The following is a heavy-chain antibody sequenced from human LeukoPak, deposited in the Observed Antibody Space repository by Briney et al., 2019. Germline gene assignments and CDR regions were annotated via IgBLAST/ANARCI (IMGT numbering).Heavy chain of an antibody. CDR1: GFTFSSYA. D-gene: IGHD3-22*01. CDR3: AKSRDSSGYYRLGYYYYGMDV. J-gene: IGHJ6*02. CDR2: ISGSGGST. V-gene: IGHV3-23*01. Sequence: LPGGSLRLSCAASGFTFSSYAMSWVRQAPGKGLEWVSAISGSGGSTYYADSVKGRFTISRDNSKNTLYLQMNSLRAEDTAVYYCAKSRDSSGYYRLGYYYYGMDVWGQGTTVTVSS.